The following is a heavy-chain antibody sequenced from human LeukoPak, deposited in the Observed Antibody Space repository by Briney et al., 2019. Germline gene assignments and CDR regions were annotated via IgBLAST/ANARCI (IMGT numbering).Heavy chain of an antibody. CDR1: GLTFSSYA. CDR2: IGGSGGRT. CDR3: AKDGGLWVSAHWGDS. J-gene: IGHJ4*02. Sequence: GGSLRLSCAASGLTFSSYAMNWVRQAPGKGLEWVSVIGGSGGRTYYADSVKGRFTISRDNSKNTLNLQVNSLRAEDTAVYYCAKDGGLWVSAHWGDSWGRGTLVTVSS. D-gene: IGHD7-27*01. V-gene: IGHV3-23*01.